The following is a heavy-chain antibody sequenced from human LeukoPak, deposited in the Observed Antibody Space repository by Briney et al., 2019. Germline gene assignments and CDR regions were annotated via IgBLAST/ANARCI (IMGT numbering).Heavy chain of an antibody. V-gene: IGHV3-7*01. CDR2: IKQDGSEK. CDR1: GFTLSNYW. CDR3: ARDKAGGWYATFDY. Sequence: GGSLRLSCAASGFTLSNYWMSWIRQVPGKGPEWVANIKQDGSEKYYVDSVKGRFTISRDNAKNSLYLQMNSLRPEDTAVYFCARDKAGGWYATFDYWGQGTLVTVSS. D-gene: IGHD6-19*01. J-gene: IGHJ4*02.